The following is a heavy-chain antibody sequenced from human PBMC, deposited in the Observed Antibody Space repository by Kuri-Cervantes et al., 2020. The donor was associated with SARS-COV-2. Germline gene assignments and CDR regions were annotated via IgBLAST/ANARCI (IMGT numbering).Heavy chain of an antibody. V-gene: IGHV3-48*02. CDR2: ISSSSSTI. Sequence: GASLKISCAASGFTFSSYSMNWVRQAPGKGLEWVSYISSSSSTIYYADSVKGRFTIARDNAKNSLYLQMNRLRDEGTAVYYCARDSGSHPHWGQGTLVTVSS. CDR1: GFTFSSYS. J-gene: IGHJ4*02. CDR3: ARDSGSHPH. D-gene: IGHD1-26*01.